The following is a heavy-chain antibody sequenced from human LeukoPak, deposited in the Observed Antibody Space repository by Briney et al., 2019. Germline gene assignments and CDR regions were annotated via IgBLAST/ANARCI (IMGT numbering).Heavy chain of an antibody. V-gene: IGHV4-39*01. CDR2: IYYSGNT. Sequence: PSETLSLTPTVSGVSISSSNSYWGWIRQPPGRGLEWIGSIYYSGNTYYNASLKSQVSISIDTSKNQFSLKLTSVTAADTAVYYCARQTGSGLFILPGGQGTLVTVSS. CDR3: ARQTGSGLFILP. J-gene: IGHJ4*02. CDR1: GVSISSSNSY. D-gene: IGHD3/OR15-3a*01.